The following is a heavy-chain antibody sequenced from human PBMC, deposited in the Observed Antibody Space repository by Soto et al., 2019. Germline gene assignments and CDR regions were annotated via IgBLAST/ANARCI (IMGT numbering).Heavy chain of an antibody. CDR3: AGDHRGVNSHPLPSFSYHYLRDLLQANFDT. V-gene: IGHV1-18*01. D-gene: IGHD3-22*01. CDR2: ISADNGNT. J-gene: IGHJ4*02. Sequence: ASVKVSCKASGYTFTSYGISWVRQAPGQGLEWMGWISADNGNTNYAQKLQERVTITRDTSTSTAYMELGSLRSEDTAVYYCAGDHRGVNSHPLPSFSYHYLRDLLQANFDTWSERAQVT. CDR1: GYTFTSYG.